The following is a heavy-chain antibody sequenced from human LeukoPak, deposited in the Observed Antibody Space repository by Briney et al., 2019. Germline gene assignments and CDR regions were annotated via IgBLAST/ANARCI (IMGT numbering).Heavy chain of an antibody. J-gene: IGHJ3*02. Sequence: SETLSLTCAVYGGSFSGYYWSWIRQPPGKGLEWMGTIYYSGSTHYSPSLKSRVTISVDTSKNQFSLRLSSVTAADTAVYYCARRSDYYDSSGYPRRDGFDMWGQGTMVTVSS. CDR3: ARRSDYYDSSGYPRRDGFDM. D-gene: IGHD3-22*01. CDR1: GGSFSGYY. V-gene: IGHV4-34*01. CDR2: IYYSGST.